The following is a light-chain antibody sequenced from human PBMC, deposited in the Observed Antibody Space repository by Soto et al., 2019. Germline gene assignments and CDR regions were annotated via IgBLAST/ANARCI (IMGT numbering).Light chain of an antibody. V-gene: IGKV1-5*01. CDR1: QSISSW. CDR2: AAS. CDR3: QQYNSYLFT. J-gene: IGKJ3*01. Sequence: DIQMTQSPASLSASVVDRVTISCRASQSISSWLAWYQQKPGKAPKLLIYAASSLESGVPSRFSGSGSGTEFTLTISSLQPDDFATYYCQQYNSYLFTFGPGTKVDIK.